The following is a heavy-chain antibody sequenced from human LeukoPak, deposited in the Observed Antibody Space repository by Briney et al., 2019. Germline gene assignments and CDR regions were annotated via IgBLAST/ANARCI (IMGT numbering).Heavy chain of an antibody. CDR2: IYYTGTT. CDR1: GGSISTSSYY. J-gene: IGHJ4*02. Sequence: SETLSLTFTVSGGSISTSSYYWGCIRQPPGEGLECIGTIYYTGTTYYNPSRKSRVTISVDTSKNQFSLKLSSVTAADTAVYYCARGYYYVSGSYSFFDYWGQGTLVTVSS. D-gene: IGHD3-10*01. V-gene: IGHV4-39*01. CDR3: ARGYYYVSGSYSFFDY.